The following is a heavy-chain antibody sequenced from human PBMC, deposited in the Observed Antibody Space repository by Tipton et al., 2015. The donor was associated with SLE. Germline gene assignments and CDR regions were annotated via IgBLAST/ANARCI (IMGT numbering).Heavy chain of an antibody. J-gene: IGHJ4*02. D-gene: IGHD6-13*01. V-gene: IGHV4-59*01. CDR2: VSYSGNT. CDR3: ARRCRDSGNWDFDS. Sequence: TLSLTCTVSGGSISSYYWSWIRQPPGKGLEWIGYVSYSGNTQYSPSLKSRVTMSLDTSKNQFSLKLSSVTAADTAVYYCARRCRDSGNWDFDSWGQGTLVTVSS. CDR1: GGSISSYY.